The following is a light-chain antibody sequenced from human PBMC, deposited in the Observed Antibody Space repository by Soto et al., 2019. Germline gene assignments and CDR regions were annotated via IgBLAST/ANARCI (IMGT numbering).Light chain of an antibody. CDR1: QSVSSSY. CDR2: GAS. CDR3: QQYGSPWT. V-gene: IGKV3-20*01. J-gene: IGKJ1*01. Sequence: EIVLTQSPATMSLSPGERATLSCRASQSVSSSYLAWYQQKPGQAPRLLIYGASSRATGIPDRFSGSGSGTDFTLTISRLEPEDFAVYYCQQYGSPWTFGQGTNVAIK.